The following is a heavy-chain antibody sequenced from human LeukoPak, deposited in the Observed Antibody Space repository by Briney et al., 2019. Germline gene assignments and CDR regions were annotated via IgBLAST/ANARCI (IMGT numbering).Heavy chain of an antibody. Sequence: PGGSLRLSCSASGFTFSNYWMSWVRQAPGKGLEWVANIKKDGSEKKYVDSVKGRVTISRDNSKNTLYLQVNSLRVEDTAVYYCAKDRLGAMMYFDFWGQGTLVTVSS. V-gene: IGHV3-7*03. J-gene: IGHJ4*02. CDR2: IKKDGSEK. CDR3: AKDRLGAMMYFDF. D-gene: IGHD1-26*01. CDR1: GFTFSNYW.